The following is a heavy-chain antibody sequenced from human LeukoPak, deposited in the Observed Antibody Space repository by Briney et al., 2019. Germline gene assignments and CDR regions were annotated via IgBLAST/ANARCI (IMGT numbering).Heavy chain of an antibody. V-gene: IGHV5-51*01. CDR2: IYPGDSDT. CDR3: ARWAGSYGHTYYFDY. CDR1: GYSFTSYW. D-gene: IGHD5-18*01. Sequence: GESLKIACKGSGYSFTSYWIGWVRQMPGKGLEWMGIIYPGDSDTRYSPSFQGQVTISADKSISTAYLQWSSLKASDTAMYYCARWAGSYGHTYYFDYWGQGTLVTVSS. J-gene: IGHJ4*02.